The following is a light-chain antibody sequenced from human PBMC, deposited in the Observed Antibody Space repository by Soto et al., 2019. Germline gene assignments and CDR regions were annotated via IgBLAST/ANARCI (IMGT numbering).Light chain of an antibody. Sequence: QSVLTQPPSVSGAPGQRVTISCTGSSSNIGTGYDVHWYQQVPGTAPKLLTYGNTNRPSGVPDRFSGSQSGTSASLAISGLQPEDEAVYYCQSYDSNLVLFGGGTKVTVL. CDR3: QSYDSNLVL. J-gene: IGLJ2*01. V-gene: IGLV1-40*01. CDR1: SSNIGTGYD. CDR2: GNT.